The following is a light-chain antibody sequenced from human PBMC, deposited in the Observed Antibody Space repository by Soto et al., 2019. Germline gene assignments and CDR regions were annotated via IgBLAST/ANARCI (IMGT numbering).Light chain of an antibody. CDR3: QQYGSSPYT. V-gene: IGKV3-20*01. Sequence: EILLTQSPGTLSLSPGERATLSCRASQSVRNNYLAWYQQKPGQAPRLLIYGASGRATGIPDRFSGSGSGTDFTLSISRLKPEDFAVYYCQQYGSSPYTFGQGTKLEI. CDR1: QSVRNNY. CDR2: GAS. J-gene: IGKJ2*01.